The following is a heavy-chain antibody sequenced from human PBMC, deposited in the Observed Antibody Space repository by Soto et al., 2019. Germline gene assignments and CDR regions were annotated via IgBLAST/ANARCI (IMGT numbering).Heavy chain of an antibody. D-gene: IGHD5-12*01. V-gene: IGHV4-59*11. J-gene: IGHJ3*02. CDR1: GGSIISHY. Sequence: PSETLSLTCTVSGGSIISHYGSWIRQPPGKGLEWIGYIYYSGSTNYNPSLKSRVTISVDTSKNQFSLKLSSVTAADTAVYYCAREFGDSGYDYGAFDIWGQGTMVTVSS. CDR2: IYYSGST. CDR3: AREFGDSGYDYGAFDI.